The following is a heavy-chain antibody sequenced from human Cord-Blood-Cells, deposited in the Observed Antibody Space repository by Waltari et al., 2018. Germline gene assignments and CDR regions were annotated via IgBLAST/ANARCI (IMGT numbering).Heavy chain of an antibody. CDR1: GGSFSGYY. J-gene: IGHJ4*02. CDR2: INHSGST. CDR3: ARGSYDYVWGSYRYTRRYFDY. Sequence: QVQLQQWGAGLLKPSETLSLTCAVYGGSFSGYYWSWLRPPPVQGLEWIGEINHSGSTNYNPSLKSRVTISVDTSKNQFSLKLSSVTAADTAVYYCARGSYDYVWGSYRYTRRYFDYWGQGTLVTVSS. V-gene: IGHV4-34*01. D-gene: IGHD3-16*02.